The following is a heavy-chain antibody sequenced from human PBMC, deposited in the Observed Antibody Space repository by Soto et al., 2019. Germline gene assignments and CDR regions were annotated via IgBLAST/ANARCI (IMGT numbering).Heavy chain of an antibody. CDR3: ARRYSGYDFDY. V-gene: IGHV4-34*01. D-gene: IGHD5-12*01. CDR2: INHSGST. Sequence: PSETLSLTCAVYGGSFSGYYWSWIRQPPGKGLEWIGEINHSGSTNYNPSLKSRVTISVDTSKNQFSLKLSSVTAADTAVYYCARRYSGYDFDYWGHGTLVTVSS. CDR1: GGSFSGYY. J-gene: IGHJ4*01.